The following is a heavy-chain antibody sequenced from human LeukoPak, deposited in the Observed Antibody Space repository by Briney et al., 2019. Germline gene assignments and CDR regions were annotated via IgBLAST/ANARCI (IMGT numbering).Heavy chain of an antibody. J-gene: IGHJ5*02. D-gene: IGHD5-18*01. CDR3: ARAGAMVFSGP. Sequence: PSETLSLTCAVSGYSISSGYYWGWIRQPPGKGLEWIGSIYHSGSTYYNPSLKSRVTISVDTSKNQFSLKLSSVTAADTAVYYCARAGAMVFSGPWGQGTLVTVSS. CDR1: GYSISSGYY. CDR2: IYHSGST. V-gene: IGHV4-38-2*01.